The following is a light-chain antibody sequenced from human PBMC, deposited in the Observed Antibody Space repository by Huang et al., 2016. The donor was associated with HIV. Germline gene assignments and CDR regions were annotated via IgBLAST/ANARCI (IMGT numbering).Light chain of an antibody. V-gene: IGKV4-1*01. Sequence: DIVMTQSPDSLAVSLGERATINCKSSQSVLYNSNNKNYLAWYQQKPGQPPKLLIYWASTRASGVPDRFSGSGSGTEFTLTISSLQAEDVAVYYCQQYYSSLITFGQGTRLEIK. CDR1: QSVLYNSNNKNY. CDR3: QQYYSSLIT. J-gene: IGKJ5*01. CDR2: WAS.